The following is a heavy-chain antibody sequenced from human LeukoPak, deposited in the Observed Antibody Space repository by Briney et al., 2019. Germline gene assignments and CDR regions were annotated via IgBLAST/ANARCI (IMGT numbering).Heavy chain of an antibody. D-gene: IGHD3-10*01. CDR3: ARAYYYDSGTYDFDY. J-gene: IGHJ4*02. V-gene: IGHV3-7*02. Sequence: GGSLRLSCAASGFTFSRFWMSWVRQAPGKGLEYVANIKEDGSEKYYVDSVKGRFTISRDNAKNTLYLQMNSLRAEDTAVYYCARAYYYDSGTYDFDYWGQGTLVTVSS. CDR1: GFTFSRFW. CDR2: IKEDGSEK.